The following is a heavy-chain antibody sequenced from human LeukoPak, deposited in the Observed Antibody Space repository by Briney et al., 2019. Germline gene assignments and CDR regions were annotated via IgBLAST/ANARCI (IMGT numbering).Heavy chain of an antibody. CDR2: ISSSGSTI. CDR1: GFTFSDYH. CDR3: ARDRDDYPYY. D-gene: IGHD4-11*01. Sequence: GGSLRLSCAASGFTFSDYHMSWIRQAPGKGLEWVSYISSSGSTIYYADSVKGRFTISRDNAKNPLSLQMNSLRAEDTAVYYCARDRDDYPYYWGQGTLVTVSS. J-gene: IGHJ4*02. V-gene: IGHV3-11*04.